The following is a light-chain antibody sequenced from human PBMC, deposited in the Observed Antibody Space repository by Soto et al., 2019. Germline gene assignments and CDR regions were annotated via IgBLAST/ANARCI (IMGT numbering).Light chain of an antibody. J-gene: IGKJ1*01. CDR2: AAS. CDR1: QGIRND. Sequence: DIQMTQSLSSLSSSVGDRVTITCRARQGIRNDLGWYQQKPGKAPKRLIYAASSSQSGVPSRFSGSGSGTEFTLTITTLQPEDFTTYNYLHQNSYPWTCGQGTKVEIK. CDR3: LHQNSYPWT. V-gene: IGKV1-17*01.